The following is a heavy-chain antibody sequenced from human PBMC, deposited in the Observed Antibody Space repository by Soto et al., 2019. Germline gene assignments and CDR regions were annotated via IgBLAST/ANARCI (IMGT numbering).Heavy chain of an antibody. Sequence: QVQLVESGGGVVQPGRSLRLSCAAFGFTFDDYSMHWVRQAPGKGLEWVALISYEGSNKYYADSVKGRFPISRDNAKNTLFLEVNSLRTEDRAVYYCARPHIQSDWNDGFEIWGQGTMVTVSS. D-gene: IGHD1-1*01. J-gene: IGHJ3*02. V-gene: IGHV3-30-3*01. CDR1: GFTFDDYS. CDR2: ISYEGSNK. CDR3: ARPHIQSDWNDGFEI.